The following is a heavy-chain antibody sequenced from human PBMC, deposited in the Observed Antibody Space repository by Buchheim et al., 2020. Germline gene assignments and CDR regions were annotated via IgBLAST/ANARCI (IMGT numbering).Heavy chain of an antibody. D-gene: IGHD6-6*01. CDR3: ARGKQLGPGEDFDY. CDR2: INHSGST. J-gene: IGHJ4*02. CDR1: GGSFSGYY. V-gene: IGHV4-34*01. Sequence: QVQLQQWGAGLLKPSETLSLTCAVYGGSFSGYYWSWIRQPPGKGLEWIGEINHSGSTNYNPSLKSRVTISVDTSNNQFSLKLSSVTAADTAVYYCARGKQLGPGEDFDYWGQGTL.